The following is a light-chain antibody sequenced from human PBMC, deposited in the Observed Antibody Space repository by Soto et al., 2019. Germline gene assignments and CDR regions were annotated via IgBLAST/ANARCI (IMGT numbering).Light chain of an antibody. CDR2: DAS. CDR1: QSVSSY. J-gene: IGKJ4*01. Sequence: DIVLTHSPATLSLSPGERATLSCRASQSVSSYLAWYQQKPGQAPRLLIYDASNRATGIPARFSGSGSGTDFTLTISSLEPEDFAVYYCQQRSNWPPKLTFGGGTKVDIK. V-gene: IGKV3-11*01. CDR3: QQRSNWPPKLT.